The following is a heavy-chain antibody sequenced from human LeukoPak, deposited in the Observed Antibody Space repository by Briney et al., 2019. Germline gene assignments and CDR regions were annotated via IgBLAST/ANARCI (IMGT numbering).Heavy chain of an antibody. CDR3: ARAPSTTIRMKAIDY. CDR2: ISSSSSYI. J-gene: IGHJ4*02. D-gene: IGHD5-12*01. CDR1: GFTFSSYS. V-gene: IGHV3-21*01. Sequence: GGSLRLSCAASGFTFSSYSMNWVRQAPGKGLEWVSSISSSSSYIYYADSVKGRFTISRDNAKNSLYLQMNSLRAEDTAVYYCARAPSTTIRMKAIDYWGQGTLVTVSS.